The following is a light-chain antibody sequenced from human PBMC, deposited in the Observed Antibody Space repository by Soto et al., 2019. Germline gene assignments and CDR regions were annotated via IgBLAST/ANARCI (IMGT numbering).Light chain of an antibody. Sequence: DIHLTQSPSFLSASVGDRVTITCRPSQAVPNNMAWYQQRPGKAPKLLIYDVSSLQSGVPSRFSGSGSGTEFTLTISSLQPDDFATYYCQHYKMYSPWTFGQGTKV. CDR1: QAVPNN. CDR3: QHYKMYSPWT. CDR2: DVS. V-gene: IGKV1-5*01. J-gene: IGKJ1*01.